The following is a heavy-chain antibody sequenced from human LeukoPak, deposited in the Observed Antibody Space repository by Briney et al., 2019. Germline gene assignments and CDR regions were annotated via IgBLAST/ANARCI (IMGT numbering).Heavy chain of an antibody. J-gene: IGHJ4*02. CDR1: GGSVSSTSW. V-gene: IGHV4-4*02. CDR3: ARERGFYRPLDY. D-gene: IGHD6-25*01. Sequence: SETLCLTCGVSGGSVSSTSWWTWIRQPPEKGLGWSGVIHLAGRTNFNRSLKTPPTLSVDRSAYHVSLHLESVTPADAAAYFCARERGFYRPLDYSGEGTLGTVSS. CDR2: IHLAGRT.